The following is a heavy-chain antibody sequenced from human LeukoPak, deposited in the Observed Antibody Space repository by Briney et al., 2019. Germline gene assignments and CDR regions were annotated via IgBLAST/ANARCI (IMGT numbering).Heavy chain of an antibody. CDR2: INPNSGGT. D-gene: IGHD5-24*01. Sequence: ASVKVSCKASGYTFTGYYMHWVRQAPGQGLEWMGWINPNSGGTNYAQKFQGRVTMTRDTSISTAYMELSRLRSDDTAVYYCAGRRDGYSSAFDIWGQGTMVTVSS. CDR3: AGRRDGYSSAFDI. V-gene: IGHV1-2*02. CDR1: GYTFTGYY. J-gene: IGHJ3*02.